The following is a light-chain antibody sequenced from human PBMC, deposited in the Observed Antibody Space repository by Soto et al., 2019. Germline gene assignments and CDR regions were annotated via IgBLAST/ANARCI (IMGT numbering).Light chain of an antibody. J-gene: IGLJ2*01. CDR1: SSNIGAGYD. V-gene: IGLV1-40*01. CDR3: QSYDSSLSVV. CDR2: GNS. Sequence: QSVLTQPPSVSGAPGQRVTISCTASSSNIGAGYDVHWYQQLPGTAPKHLIYGNSNRPSGVPDRFSGSKSGTSASLAITGLQAEDEADYYCQSYDSSLSVVFGGGTKLTVL.